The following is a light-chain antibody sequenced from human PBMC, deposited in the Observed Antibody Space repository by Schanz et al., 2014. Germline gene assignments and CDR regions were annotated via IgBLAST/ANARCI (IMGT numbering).Light chain of an antibody. CDR1: SSDVGGYNY. J-gene: IGLJ3*02. Sequence: SALTQPASVSGSPGQSITISCTGTSSDVGGYNYVSWYQQHPGKAPKLMIYDVSNRPSGVSNRFSGSKSGNTASLTISGLQAEDEADYYCGSYAGNINWVFGGGTKLTVL. CDR2: DVS. CDR3: GSYAGNINWV. V-gene: IGLV2-14*01.